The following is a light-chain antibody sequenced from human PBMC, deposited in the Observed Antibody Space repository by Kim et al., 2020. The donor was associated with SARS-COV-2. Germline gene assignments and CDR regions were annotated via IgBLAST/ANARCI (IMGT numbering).Light chain of an antibody. J-gene: IGLJ3*02. V-gene: IGLV2-14*03. CDR3: SSYTSSDTWV. CDR1: GSDVGGYNY. CDR2: DVS. Sequence: QSVLTQPASASGSPGQSITISCTGTGSDVGGYNYVSWYQHRPGKAPKLIIYDVSERPSGVSDRFSGSKSGDTASLTVSGLQAEDEADYHCSSYTSSDTWVFGGGTQLTVL.